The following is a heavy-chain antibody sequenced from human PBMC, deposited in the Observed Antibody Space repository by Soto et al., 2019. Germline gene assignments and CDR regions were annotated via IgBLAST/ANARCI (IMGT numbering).Heavy chain of an antibody. V-gene: IGHV3-30*07. CDR3: ARGGPQDYDLSY. Sequence: SVKGRFTISRDNSKNTLYLQMNSLRAEDRAVYYGARGGPQDYDLSYWGQGTLVTVSS. D-gene: IGHD4-17*01. J-gene: IGHJ4*02.